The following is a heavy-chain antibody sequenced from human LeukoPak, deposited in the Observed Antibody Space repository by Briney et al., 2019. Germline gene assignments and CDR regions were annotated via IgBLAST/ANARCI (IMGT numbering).Heavy chain of an antibody. Sequence: SETLSLTCTVTGGSISSYYWSWIRQPPGKGLEWIGYIYYSGSTNYHPSLKSRVTISVDTSKNQFSLKLSSVTAADTAVYYCARYYDTFWPNLYYYMDVWGKRTTVTGSS. CDR2: IYYSGST. CDR1: GGSISSYY. V-gene: IGHV4-59*01. CDR3: ARYYDTFWPNLYYYMDV. J-gene: IGHJ6*03. D-gene: IGHD3-9*01.